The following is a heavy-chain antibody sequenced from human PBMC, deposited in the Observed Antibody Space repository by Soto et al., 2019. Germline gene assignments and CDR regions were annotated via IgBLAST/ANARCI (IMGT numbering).Heavy chain of an antibody. D-gene: IGHD6-19*01. V-gene: IGHV1-2*04. CDR3: ARGRGIAVAGIDY. CDR1: GYTFTGYY. J-gene: IGHJ4*02. CDR2: INPNSGGT. Sequence: VKVSCKASGYTFTGYYMHWVRQAPGQGLEWMGWINPNSGGTNYAQKFQGWVTMTRDTSISTAYMELSRLRSDDTAVYYCARGRGIAVAGIDYWGQGTLVTVS.